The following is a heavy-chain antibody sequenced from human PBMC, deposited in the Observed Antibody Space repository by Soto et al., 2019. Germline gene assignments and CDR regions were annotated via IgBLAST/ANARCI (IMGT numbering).Heavy chain of an antibody. J-gene: IGHJ4*02. CDR3: ARATPGDVFN. Sequence: EVQVVESGGGLVQPGESLRLSCAVSGFTVNSKYMSWVRQAPGKGLEWVSVLYSGGGTYYADSVKGRFTISRDRSKNTMYLQRNSLRDEDTAVDYWARATPGDVFNWGQGTLVTVSS. CDR1: GFTVNSKY. D-gene: IGHD3-16*01. V-gene: IGHV3-66*01. CDR2: LYSGGGT.